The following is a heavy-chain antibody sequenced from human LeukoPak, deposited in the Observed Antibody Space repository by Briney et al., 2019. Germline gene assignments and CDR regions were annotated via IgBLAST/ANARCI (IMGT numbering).Heavy chain of an antibody. V-gene: IGHV3-23*01. J-gene: IGHJ5*02. CDR1: GFTFSSYW. D-gene: IGHD4-17*01. CDR2: ISGSGGST. Sequence: PGGSLRLSCAASGFTFSSYWMSWVRQAPGKGLEWVSTISGSGGSTYYADSVKGRFTISRDNSKNTLYLQMNSLRAEDTAVYFCAKGVTVTTPVSWGQGTLVTVSS. CDR3: AKGVTVTTPVS.